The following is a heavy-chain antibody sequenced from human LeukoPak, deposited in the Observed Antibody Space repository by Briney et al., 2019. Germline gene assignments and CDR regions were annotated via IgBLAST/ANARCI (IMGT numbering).Heavy chain of an antibody. Sequence: PSETLSLTCTVSGGSISRSNYYWGWIRQPPGKGLEWIGSIHFSGTTYYTPSLKSRVTISVDTPKNQFSLNLNSVTAADTAIYYCARHIDNYAHSAYPPNDFWGQGTLVTVSS. CDR2: IHFSGTT. J-gene: IGHJ4*02. V-gene: IGHV4-39*01. CDR1: GGSISRSNYY. CDR3: ARHIDNYAHSAYPPNDF. D-gene: IGHD3-16*01.